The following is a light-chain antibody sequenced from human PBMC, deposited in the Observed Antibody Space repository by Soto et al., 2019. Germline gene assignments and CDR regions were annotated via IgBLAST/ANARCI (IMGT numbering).Light chain of an antibody. CDR1: QSVSTR. Sequence: IQMTQSPSSLSASVGYSVTIICRASQSVSTRLAWYQQKPGKARKVLIYDASSWAGGVPSRFTGSGSGTEFTLTIHSMPPDDFATDYCQQYSVYWTFGQGTKVDIK. CDR2: DAS. J-gene: IGKJ1*01. CDR3: QQYSVYWT. V-gene: IGKV1-5*02.